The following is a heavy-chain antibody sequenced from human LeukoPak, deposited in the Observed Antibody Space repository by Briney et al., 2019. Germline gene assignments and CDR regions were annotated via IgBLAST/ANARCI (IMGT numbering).Heavy chain of an antibody. V-gene: IGHV1-46*01. D-gene: IGHD5-18*01. J-gene: IGHJ3*02. CDR3: ARGMGGYSYGDAFDI. Sequence: ASVKVSCKASGYTFTSYYMHWVRQAPGQGLEWMGIINPSGCSTSYAQKFQGRVTMTRDMSTSTVYMELSSLRSEDTAVYYCARGMGGYSYGDAFDIWGQGTMVTVSS. CDR1: GYTFTSYY. CDR2: INPSGCST.